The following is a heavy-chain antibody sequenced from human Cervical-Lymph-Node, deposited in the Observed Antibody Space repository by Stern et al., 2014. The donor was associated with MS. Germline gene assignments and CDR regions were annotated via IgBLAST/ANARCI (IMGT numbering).Heavy chain of an antibody. Sequence: EVQLEESGGGLVKPGGSLRLSCAVSGFTFRNYTMNWVRQAPGKGLEWVSSISSTSTYIYYAYSVKGRFTISRDNAKNSLYLQMNSLRAEDTAVYYCTRARRGFDYWGQGTLVTVSS. CDR3: TRARRGFDY. J-gene: IGHJ4*02. V-gene: IGHV3-21*01. CDR1: GFTFRNYT. CDR2: ISSTSTYI.